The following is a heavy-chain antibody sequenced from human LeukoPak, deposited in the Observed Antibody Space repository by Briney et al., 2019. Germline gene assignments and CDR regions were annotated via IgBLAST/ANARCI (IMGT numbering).Heavy chain of an antibody. CDR3: AREARQSDWYFDL. Sequence: GGSLRLSCAASGFTFRSYGMSWVRQAPGKGLEWVANIKQDGSEKYYVDSVKGRFTISRDNAKNSLYLQMNSLRAEDTAVYYCAREARQSDWYFDLWGRGTLVTVSS. CDR2: IKQDGSEK. J-gene: IGHJ2*01. CDR1: GFTFRSYG. V-gene: IGHV3-7*01.